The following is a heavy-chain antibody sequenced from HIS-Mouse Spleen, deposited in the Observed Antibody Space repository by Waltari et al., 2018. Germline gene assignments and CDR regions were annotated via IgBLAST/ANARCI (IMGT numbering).Heavy chain of an antibody. D-gene: IGHD6-19*01. J-gene: IGHJ4*02. Sequence: QVQLVESGGGVVQPGRSLRLSCAASGFTFSSYGMHWVGQAPGKGLGWVAVISYEGSNKYYADSVKGRFTISRDNSKNTLYLQMNSLRAEDTAVYYCAKASSGWLDYWGQGTLVTVSS. V-gene: IGHV3-30*18. CDR3: AKASSGWLDY. CDR1: GFTFSSYG. CDR2: ISYEGSNK.